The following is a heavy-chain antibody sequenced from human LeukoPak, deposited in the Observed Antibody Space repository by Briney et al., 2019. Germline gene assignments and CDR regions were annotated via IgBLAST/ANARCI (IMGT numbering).Heavy chain of an antibody. J-gene: IGHJ5*02. D-gene: IGHD1-1*01. CDR1: GFTFSNHG. CDR2: IWFDGSNK. Sequence: GRSLRLSCAAAGFTFSNHGMHWVRQAPGKGLELVALIWFDGSNKEYAESVKGRFTISRDNSKNTLYLQMNSLRDEDTAVYYCARDQGTSTTAPKRKGRFDPWGQGTLVTVSS. CDR3: ARDQGTSTTAPKRKGRFDP. V-gene: IGHV3-33*01.